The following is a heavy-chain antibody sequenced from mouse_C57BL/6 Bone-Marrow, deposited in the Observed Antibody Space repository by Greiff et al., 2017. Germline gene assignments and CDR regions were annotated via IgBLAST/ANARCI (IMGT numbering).Heavy chain of an antibody. CDR2: INPSDSET. J-gene: IGHJ4*01. CDR1: CYTFSTNW. V-gene: IGHV1-52*01. D-gene: IGHD1-1*01. Sequence: QVQLQQPGAELVRPGSSVKLSCKASCYTFSTNWMHWVKQRPLQGLEWIGNINPSDSETHYNQKFKDKATLTVDKTSSTAYMQLSSLTSVDSAVYDCARPDYYCSSPYAMDYWGQGTSVTVSS. CDR3: ARPDYYCSSPYAMDY.